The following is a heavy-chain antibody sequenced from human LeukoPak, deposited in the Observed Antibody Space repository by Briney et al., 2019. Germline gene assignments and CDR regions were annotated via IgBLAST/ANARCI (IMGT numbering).Heavy chain of an antibody. Sequence: ASVKVSCKASGYTFTSYGISWVRQAPGQGLEWMGIINPSGGSTSYAQKFQGRVTMTRDTSTSTVYMELSSLRSEDTAVYYCARALRTYGGLKIQLWLTYWGQGTLVTVSS. J-gene: IGHJ4*02. D-gene: IGHD5-18*01. CDR1: GYTFTSYG. V-gene: IGHV1-46*03. CDR2: INPSGGST. CDR3: ARALRTYGGLKIQLWLTY.